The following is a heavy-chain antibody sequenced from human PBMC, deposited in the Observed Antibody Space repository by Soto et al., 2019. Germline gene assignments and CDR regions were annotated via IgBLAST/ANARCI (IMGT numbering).Heavy chain of an antibody. D-gene: IGHD1-26*01. CDR1: GFTFSSYA. V-gene: IGHV3-30-3*01. Sequence: QVQLVESGGGVVQPGRSLRLSCAASGFTFSSYAMHWVRQAPGKGLEWVAVISYDGSNKYYADSVKGRLTISRDNSKNTLYLQMNSLRAEDTAVYYCARVAGATSYYYYYYGMDVWGQGTTVTVSS. CDR3: ARVAGATSYYYYYYGMDV. J-gene: IGHJ6*02. CDR2: ISYDGSNK.